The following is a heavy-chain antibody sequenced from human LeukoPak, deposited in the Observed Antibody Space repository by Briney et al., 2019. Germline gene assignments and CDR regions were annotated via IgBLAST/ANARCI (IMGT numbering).Heavy chain of an antibody. V-gene: IGHV1-2*02. J-gene: IGHJ6*03. CDR2: INPNSGGT. CDR1: GYTFTGYY. D-gene: IGHD2-2*01. Sequence: ASVKVSCKASGYTFTGYYMHWVRQAPGQGLEWMGWINPNSGGTNYAQKFQGRVTMTRDTSISTAYMELSRLRSDDTAVYYCAREPAPWLYYYYYMDVWGKGTTVTVSS. CDR3: AREPAPWLYYYYYMDV.